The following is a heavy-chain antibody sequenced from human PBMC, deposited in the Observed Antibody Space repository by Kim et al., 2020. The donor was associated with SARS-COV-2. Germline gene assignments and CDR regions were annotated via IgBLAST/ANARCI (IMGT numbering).Heavy chain of an antibody. CDR1: GYTFTGYY. CDR3: ARPSLPTCSSTSCYVGGSEPNWFDP. Sequence: ASVKVSCKASGYTFTGYYMHWVRQAPGQGLEWMGRINPNSGGTNYAQKFQGRVTMTRDTSISTAYMELSRLRSDDTAVYYCARPSLPTCSSTSCYVGGSEPNWFDPWGQGTLVTVSS. CDR2: INPNSGGT. D-gene: IGHD2-2*01. J-gene: IGHJ5*02. V-gene: IGHV1-2*06.